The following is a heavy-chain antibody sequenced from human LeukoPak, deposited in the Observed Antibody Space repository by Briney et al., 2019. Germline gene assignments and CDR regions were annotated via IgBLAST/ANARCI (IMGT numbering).Heavy chain of an antibody. V-gene: IGHV3-48*03. CDR2: ISSSGSAI. CDR1: GFTLSSYE. CDR3: ARGGSLGY. D-gene: IGHD6-19*01. J-gene: IGHJ4*02. Sequence: GGSLSLSCAASGFTLSSYEMNWVRQAPGKGLEWVSKISSSGSAIYYADSVKGRFTISRDNAKSSLYLQMNSLRVEDTAVHYCARGGSLGYWGQGTLVTVSS.